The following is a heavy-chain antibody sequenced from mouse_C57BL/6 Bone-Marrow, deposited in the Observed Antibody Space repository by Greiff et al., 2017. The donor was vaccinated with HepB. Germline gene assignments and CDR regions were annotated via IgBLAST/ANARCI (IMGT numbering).Heavy chain of an antibody. J-gene: IGHJ3*01. D-gene: IGHD2-5*01. CDR2: IRSKSNNYAT. CDR3: VRLGYSKGFAY. CDR1: GFSFNTYA. V-gene: IGHV10-1*01. Sequence: EVQGVESGGGLVQPKGSLKLSCAASGFSFNTYAMNWVRQAPGKGLEWVARIRSKSNNYATYYADSVKDRFTISRDDSESMLYLQMNNLKTEDTAMYYCVRLGYSKGFAYWGQGTLVTVSA.